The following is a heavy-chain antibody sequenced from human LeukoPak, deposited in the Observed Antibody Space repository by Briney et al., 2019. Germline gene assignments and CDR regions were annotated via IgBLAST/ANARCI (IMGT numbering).Heavy chain of an antibody. CDR1: GFTFSSYE. CDR2: ISSSGSTI. D-gene: IGHD3-22*01. Sequence: GGSLRLSCAASGFTFSSYEMNWVRQAPGKGLEWVSYISSSGSTIYYADSVKGRFTISRDNAKNSLYLQMNSLRAEDTAVYYCARGVDSSGYFDYWGQGTLVTVSS. J-gene: IGHJ4*02. V-gene: IGHV3-48*03. CDR3: ARGVDSSGYFDY.